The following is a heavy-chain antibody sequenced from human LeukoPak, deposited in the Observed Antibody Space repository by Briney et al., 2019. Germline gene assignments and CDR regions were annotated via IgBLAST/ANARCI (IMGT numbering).Heavy chain of an antibody. CDR1: GGSISSGDYY. J-gene: IGHJ5*02. CDR3: ARGPPPGYSSGWYSGNWFDP. CDR2: IYTSGST. Sequence: SQTLSLTCTVSGGSISSGDYYWSWIRQPAGKGLEWIGRIYTSGSTNYNPSLKSRVTMSVDTSKNQFSLKLSSVTAADTAVYYCARGPPPGYSSGWYSGNWFDPWGQGTLVTVSS. V-gene: IGHV4-61*02. D-gene: IGHD6-19*01.